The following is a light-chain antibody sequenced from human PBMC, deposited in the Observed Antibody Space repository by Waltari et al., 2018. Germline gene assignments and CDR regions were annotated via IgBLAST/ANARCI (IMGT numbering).Light chain of an antibody. Sequence: QSALTQPASVSGSPGQSITISFTGTSSDVGGFNYVSWFQQHPGKAPKLIIFDVTNRPSGVSNRFSGSKSGHTASLTISGLQADDEAHYFCNSYSDSNSLVVFGGGTRLTVL. CDR3: NSYSDSNSLVV. J-gene: IGLJ2*01. CDR1: SSDVGGFNY. CDR2: DVT. V-gene: IGLV2-14*03.